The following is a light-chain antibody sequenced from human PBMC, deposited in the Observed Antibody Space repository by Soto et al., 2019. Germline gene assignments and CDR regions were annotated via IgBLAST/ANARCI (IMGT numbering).Light chain of an antibody. J-gene: IGKJ1*01. CDR3: QQYNGYWT. CDR2: EAS. CDR1: QSISDS. Sequence: DIQMTQSPSTLSASVGDRVTITCRASQSISDSLAWYQQKPGKAPTLLIYEASSLKSGDPSRFSGSRSGTEYTLTFSSMQPDDFATYYCQQYNGYWTFGQGTKVEIK. V-gene: IGKV1-5*03.